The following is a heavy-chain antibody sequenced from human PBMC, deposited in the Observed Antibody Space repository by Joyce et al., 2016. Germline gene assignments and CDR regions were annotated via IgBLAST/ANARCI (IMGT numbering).Heavy chain of an antibody. CDR2: INRDGGEK. CDR1: GFSFSDYW. D-gene: IGHD6-19*01. V-gene: IGHV3-7*03. Sequence: EVELVESGGGLVQPGGSLRLSCGASGFSFSDYWMSWVRQAPGKGLEWVASINRDGGEKYHVDSVKDRFTISRDNAKKSLYLQMTDLGADDTAVYYCARDDSSGWFPQRCFQHWGQGTLVSVSS. CDR3: ARDDSSGWFPQRCFQH. J-gene: IGHJ1*01.